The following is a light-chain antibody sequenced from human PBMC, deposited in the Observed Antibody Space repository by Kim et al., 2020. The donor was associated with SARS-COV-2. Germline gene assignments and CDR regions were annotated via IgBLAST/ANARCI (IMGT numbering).Light chain of an antibody. V-gene: IGKV3-20*01. CDR1: QSVGNSV. J-gene: IGKJ4*01. CDR2: DAS. Sequence: SLSPGERATRSCRASQSVGNSVAWYQQKPGQAPRLVICDASSRATGISDRFSGSGSGADFTLTISRLEPEDFGVYYCQQYVTVPITFGGGTKLEIK. CDR3: QQYVTVPIT.